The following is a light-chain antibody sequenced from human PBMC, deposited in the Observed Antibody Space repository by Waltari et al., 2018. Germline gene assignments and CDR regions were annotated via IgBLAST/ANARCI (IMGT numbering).Light chain of an antibody. V-gene: IGLV2-14*03. CDR1: SSHIGNYNY. CDR2: NVS. Sequence: QSALTQPASVSGSPGQSITISCNGPSSHIGNYNYVSWYQQYPGKAPKLMIDNVSDRPSGISNRFSGSKSGNTASLTISGLQAEDEADYYCSSYTTSSTWVFGGGTKLTVL. J-gene: IGLJ3*02. CDR3: SSYTTSSTWV.